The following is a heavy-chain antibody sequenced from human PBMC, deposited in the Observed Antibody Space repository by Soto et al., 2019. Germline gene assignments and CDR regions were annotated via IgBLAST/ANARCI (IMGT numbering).Heavy chain of an antibody. V-gene: IGHV3-30*16. Sequence: QVQLVQSGAEVKKPGSSVKVSCKASGGTFSSYAISWVRQAPGQGLEWVAVISYDGSNKYYADSVKGRFTISRDNSKNTLYLQMNSLRAEDTTVYYCGKGHRDDLVGATTGGWYFDLWGRGTLVTVSS. CDR3: GKGHRDDLVGATTGGWYFDL. CDR2: ISYDGSNK. CDR1: GGTFSSYA. D-gene: IGHD1-26*01. J-gene: IGHJ2*01.